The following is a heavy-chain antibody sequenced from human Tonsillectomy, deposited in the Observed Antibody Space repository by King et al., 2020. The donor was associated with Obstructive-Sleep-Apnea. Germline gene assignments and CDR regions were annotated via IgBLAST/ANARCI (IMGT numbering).Heavy chain of an antibody. J-gene: IGHJ2*01. CDR3: ARGPDGTGYFDL. Sequence: VQLQESGAGLVKPSQTLAPTCTVSCGSIRSGGHYWSWMRQNPGKGLVWIGDIYYSGSTYFNPSLKCRVTISVDTAKNQFSLKLSAVTAPDTAVYYCARGPDGTGYFDLWGRGTLVTVSS. V-gene: IGHV4-31*03. CDR1: CGSIRSGGHY. CDR2: IYYSGST. D-gene: IGHD2-8*02.